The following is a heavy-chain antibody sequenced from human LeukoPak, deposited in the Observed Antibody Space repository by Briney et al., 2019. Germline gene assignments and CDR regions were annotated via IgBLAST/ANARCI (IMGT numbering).Heavy chain of an antibody. Sequence: PGESLKISCKGSGYSFTSYWIGWVRQMPGKGLEWMGIIYPGDSDTRYSPSFQGQVTISADKSISTAYLQWSSLKASDTAMYYCARLWDIQSAAGTIDYWGQGTLVTVSS. D-gene: IGHD6-13*01. V-gene: IGHV5-51*01. CDR2: IYPGDSDT. J-gene: IGHJ4*02. CDR3: ARLWDIQSAAGTIDY. CDR1: GYSFTSYW.